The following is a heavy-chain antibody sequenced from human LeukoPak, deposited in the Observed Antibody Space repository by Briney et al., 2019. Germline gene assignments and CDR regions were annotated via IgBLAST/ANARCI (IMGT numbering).Heavy chain of an antibody. V-gene: IGHV4-30-2*01. CDR2: IYHSGST. CDR3: TRGPGGY. J-gene: IGHJ4*02. D-gene: IGHD1-14*01. Sequence: PSQTLSLTCAVSGGSISSGGYSWSWIRQPPGKGLEWIGYIYHSGSTYYNPSLKSRVTISVDRSKNQFSLKLSSVTAADTAVYYCTRGPGGYWGQGTLVTVSS. CDR1: GGSISSGGYS.